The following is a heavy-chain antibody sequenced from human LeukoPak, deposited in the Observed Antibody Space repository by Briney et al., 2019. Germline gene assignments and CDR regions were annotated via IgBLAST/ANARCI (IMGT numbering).Heavy chain of an antibody. J-gene: IGHJ5*02. CDR2: IYHSGST. CDR3: ARNTTTTVTTQRGWFDP. D-gene: IGHD4-17*01. Sequence: ETLSLTCAVSGYSISSGDYWGWIRQPPGKGLEWIGSIYHSGSTHYNPSLKSRVTISVDTSKNQFSLKVSSVTAADTAVYYCARNTTTTVTTQRGWFDPWGQGTLVTASS. V-gene: IGHV4-38-2*01. CDR1: GYSISSGDY.